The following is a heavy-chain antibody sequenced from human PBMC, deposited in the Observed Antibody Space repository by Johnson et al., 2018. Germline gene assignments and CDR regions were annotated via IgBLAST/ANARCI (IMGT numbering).Heavy chain of an antibody. D-gene: IGHD2-2*01. V-gene: IGHV3-33*01. Sequence: VQLLESGGGVVQPGRSLRLSCAASGFTFSSYGMHWVRQAPGKGLEWVAIIWYDGSNKYYADSVKGRFTISRDNSKNTLYLQMNSLRAEDTAVYYCARDQGDYCSSTSCYHYYYYYGMDVWGQGTTVTVSS. CDR1: GFTFSSYG. CDR2: IWYDGSNK. J-gene: IGHJ6*02. CDR3: ARDQGDYCSSTSCYHYYYYYGMDV.